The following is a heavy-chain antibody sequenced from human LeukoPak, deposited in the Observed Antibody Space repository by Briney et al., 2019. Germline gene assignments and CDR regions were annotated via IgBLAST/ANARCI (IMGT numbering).Heavy chain of an antibody. D-gene: IGHD6-13*01. CDR2: ISWNSGSI. Sequence: GGSLRLSCAASGFTFDDYAMHWVRQAPGKGLEWVSGISWNSGSIGYADSVKGRFTISRDNAKNSLYLQMNSLRAEDTALYYCAKDLEAAAEWSDAFDIWGQGTMVTVSS. CDR1: GFTFDDYA. J-gene: IGHJ3*02. CDR3: AKDLEAAAEWSDAFDI. V-gene: IGHV3-9*01.